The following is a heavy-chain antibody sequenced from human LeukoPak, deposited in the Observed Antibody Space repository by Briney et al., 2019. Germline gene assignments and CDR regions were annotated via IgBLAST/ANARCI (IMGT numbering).Heavy chain of an antibody. V-gene: IGHV3-30*02. J-gene: IGHJ4*02. D-gene: IGHD2-2*01. CDR1: GFTFSSYG. CDR3: AKPLGYCSSTSCYPGDYFDY. CDR2: IRYDGSNK. Sequence: GGSLRLSCATSGFTFSSYGMHWVRQAPGKGLEWVAFIRYDGSNKYYADSVKGRFTISRDNSKNTLYLQMNSLRAEDTAVYYCAKPLGYCSSTSCYPGDYFDYWGQGTLVTVSS.